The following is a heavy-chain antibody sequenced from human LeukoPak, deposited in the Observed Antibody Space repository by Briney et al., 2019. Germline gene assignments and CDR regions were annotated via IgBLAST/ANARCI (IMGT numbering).Heavy chain of an antibody. CDR2: IYYSGST. CDR1: GGSISSGGYY. Sequence: SETLSLTCTVSGGSISSGGYYWSWIRQHPGKGLEWIGYIYYSGSTYYNPSLKSRVTISVDTSKNQFSLKLSSVTAADTAVYYCARGVPVENWFDPWGQGTLVTVSS. D-gene: IGHD4-23*01. CDR3: ARGVPVENWFDP. J-gene: IGHJ5*02. V-gene: IGHV4-31*03.